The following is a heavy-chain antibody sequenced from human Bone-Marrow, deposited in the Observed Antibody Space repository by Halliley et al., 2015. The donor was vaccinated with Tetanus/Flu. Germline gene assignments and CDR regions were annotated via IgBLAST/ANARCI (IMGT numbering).Heavy chain of an antibody. Sequence: TLSLTCAVSGGSISSNNWWSWVRQSPEKGLEWIGEILHTGKTNYNPSLQSRVTISVDKSKNQFSLKLTSVTAADTAVYYCVKGSSSSTWYWFDPWGRGSLVTVSS. CDR3: VKGSSSSTWYWFDP. CDR2: ILHTGKT. CDR1: GGSISSNNW. J-gene: IGHJ5*02. D-gene: IGHD6-6*01. V-gene: IGHV4-4*02.